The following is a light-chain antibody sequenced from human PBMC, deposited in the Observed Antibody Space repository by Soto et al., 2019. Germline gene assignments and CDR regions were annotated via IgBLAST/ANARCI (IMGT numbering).Light chain of an antibody. CDR1: QRINSNY. V-gene: IGKV3-20*01. CDR3: QQYSSSPIT. CDR2: GAS. J-gene: IGKJ5*01. Sequence: ELVLTQSPGTLSLSPGERATLSCRASQRINSNYLAWYQQKPGQAPRLLISGASSSATDTPDRFSGSGSWTDFTLTIAGLEAADFAVYYCQQYSSSPITFGQGTRLEIK.